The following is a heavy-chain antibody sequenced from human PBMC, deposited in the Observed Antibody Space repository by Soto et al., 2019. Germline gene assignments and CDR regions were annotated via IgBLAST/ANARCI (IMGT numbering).Heavy chain of an antibody. V-gene: IGHV1-2*02. Sequence: ASVKVSCKASGYAFTGYYIHWVRQAPGQGLEWMGWTNPSNGGTNYAQKFQGRVTMTRDTSLSIAYMELTTLRSDDTAVFYCAREVGGGRQYYFDSWGLGTLVTVSS. CDR3: AREVGGGRQYYFDS. J-gene: IGHJ4*02. CDR1: GYAFTGYY. CDR2: TNPSNGGT. D-gene: IGHD3-16*01.